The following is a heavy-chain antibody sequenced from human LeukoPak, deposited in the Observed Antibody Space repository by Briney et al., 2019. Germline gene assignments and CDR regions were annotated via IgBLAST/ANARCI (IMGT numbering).Heavy chain of an antibody. CDR3: AREKPGNFGLDY. Sequence: ASVKVSCKASGYTFTSYDINWVRQATGQGLEWMGWMNPNSGNTGYAQKFQGRVTMTRNTSISTAYMELSSLRSEDTAVYYCAREKPGNFGLDYWGQGTLVTVSS. V-gene: IGHV1-8*01. D-gene: IGHD3/OR15-3a*01. CDR2: MNPNSGNT. CDR1: GYTFTSYD. J-gene: IGHJ4*02.